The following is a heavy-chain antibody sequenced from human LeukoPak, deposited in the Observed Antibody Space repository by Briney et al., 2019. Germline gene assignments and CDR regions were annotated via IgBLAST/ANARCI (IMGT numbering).Heavy chain of an antibody. CDR2: ISWNSGSI. V-gene: IGHV3-9*01. D-gene: IGHD6-13*01. J-gene: IGHJ4*02. CDR1: GFTFDDYA. Sequence: PGRSLRLSCAASGFTFDDYAMHWVRQAPRKGLEWVSGISWNSGSIGYADSVKGRFTISRDNAKNSLYLQMNSLRAEDTALYYCAKGYSSSWYYFDYWGQGTLVTVSS. CDR3: AKGYSSSWYYFDY.